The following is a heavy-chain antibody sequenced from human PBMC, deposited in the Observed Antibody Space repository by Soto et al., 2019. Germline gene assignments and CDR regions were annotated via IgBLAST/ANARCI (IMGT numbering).Heavy chain of an antibody. V-gene: IGHV4-59*08. CDR2: IYYSGST. D-gene: IGHD2-15*01. CDR3: ASLGYCSGGSCPFY. Sequence: PSETLSLTCTVSGGSISSYYWSWIRQPPGKGLEWIGYIYYSGSTNYKPSLKSRVTISVDTSKNQFSLKLSSVTAANTAVYYCASLGYCSGGSCPFYWGQGTLVTVSS. J-gene: IGHJ4*02. CDR1: GGSISSYY.